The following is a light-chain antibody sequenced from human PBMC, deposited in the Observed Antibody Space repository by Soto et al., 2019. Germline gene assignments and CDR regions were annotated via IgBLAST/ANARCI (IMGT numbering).Light chain of an antibody. CDR1: QSVSGSY. CDR2: DAS. Sequence: EIVLTQSPGTLSLSPGERATLSCRASQSVSGSYLAWYQQKPGQAPRLLIYDASSRATGIPDRFSGSGSGTDFPLTISRLEPEDFAVYYCEQYGSSPFYTFGQGTKLEIK. J-gene: IGKJ2*01. V-gene: IGKV3-20*01. CDR3: EQYGSSPFYT.